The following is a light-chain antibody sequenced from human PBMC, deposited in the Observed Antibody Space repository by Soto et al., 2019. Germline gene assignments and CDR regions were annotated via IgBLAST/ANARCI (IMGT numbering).Light chain of an antibody. J-gene: IGLJ2*01. CDR1: SSNIGNDY. CDR3: GSWDATRSAVV. Sequence: QSVLTQPPLISAAAGQKVTISCSGSSSNIGNDYVFWFQQLPGTAPKVVIYDNNLRPSGIPDRFSGSKSGTSATLGITGLQTGDEADYFCGSWDATRSAVVFGGGTKLTVL. V-gene: IGLV1-51*01. CDR2: DNN.